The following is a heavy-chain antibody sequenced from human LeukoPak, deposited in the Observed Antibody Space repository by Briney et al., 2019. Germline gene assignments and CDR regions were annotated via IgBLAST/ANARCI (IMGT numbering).Heavy chain of an antibody. CDR1: GGSISGYY. CDR3: ARRPTGDPKFDY. CDR2: MYDSGST. V-gene: IGHV4-59*08. D-gene: IGHD7-27*01. J-gene: IGHJ4*02. Sequence: VKPSETLSLTCSVSGGSISGYYWSWIRQPPGKGLELIGYMYDSGSTNNNPSLKSRVTISVDTSKNRFSLKLSTVTAADTAVYYCARRPTGDPKFDYWGQGTLVTVSS.